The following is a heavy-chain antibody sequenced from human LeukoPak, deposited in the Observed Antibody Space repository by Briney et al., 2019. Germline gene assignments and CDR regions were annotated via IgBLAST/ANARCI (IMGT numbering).Heavy chain of an antibody. Sequence: ASVTVSCKASGYTFTSYYMHWVRQAPGQGLEWMGIIKPSAKSTLYAQKFQGRVTVTSDMSTSTVYVELSSLRSEDTAVYYCAREVPETFNFDYWGQGTLVTVSS. V-gene: IGHV1-46*01. CDR3: AREVPETFNFDY. CDR2: IKPSAKST. CDR1: GYTFTSYY. J-gene: IGHJ4*02. D-gene: IGHD2/OR15-2a*01.